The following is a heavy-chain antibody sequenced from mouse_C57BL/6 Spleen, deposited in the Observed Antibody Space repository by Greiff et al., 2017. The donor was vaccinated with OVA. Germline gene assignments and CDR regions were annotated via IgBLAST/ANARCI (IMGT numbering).Heavy chain of an antibody. Sequence: QVQLQQSGAELVRPGASVKLSCKASGYTFTDYYINWVKQRPGQGLEWIARIYPGSGNTYYNEKFKGKATLTAEKSSSTAYMQLSSLTSEYSAVYFCARFYDYDVAWFAYWGQGTLVTVSA. D-gene: IGHD2-4*01. CDR1: GYTFTDYY. J-gene: IGHJ3*01. CDR3: ARFYDYDVAWFAY. CDR2: IYPGSGNT. V-gene: IGHV1-76*01.